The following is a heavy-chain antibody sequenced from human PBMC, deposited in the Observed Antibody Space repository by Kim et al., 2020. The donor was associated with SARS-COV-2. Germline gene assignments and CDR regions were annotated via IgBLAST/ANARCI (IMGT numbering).Heavy chain of an antibody. J-gene: IGHJ4*02. Sequence: YNPSLKSRVTISVDTSKTQFSLKLSSVTAADTAVYYCARYYGDYVSRFDYWGQGTLVTVSS. CDR3: ARYYGDYVSRFDY. V-gene: IGHV4-30-2*05. D-gene: IGHD4-17*01.